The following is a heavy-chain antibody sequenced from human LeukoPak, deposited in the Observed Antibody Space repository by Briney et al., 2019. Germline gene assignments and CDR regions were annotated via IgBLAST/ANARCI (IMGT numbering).Heavy chain of an antibody. CDR1: GYTFTGYY. V-gene: IGHV1-2*02. D-gene: IGHD6-13*01. CDR2: INPNSGGT. J-gene: IGHJ4*02. CDR3: ARASSPYSSSWYYFDY. Sequence: ASVKVSCKASGYTFTGYYMHWGRQAPGQGLEWMGWINPNSGGTNYAQKFQGRVTMTRDTSISTAYMGLSRLRSDDTAVYYCARASSPYSSSWYYFDYWGQGTLVTVSS.